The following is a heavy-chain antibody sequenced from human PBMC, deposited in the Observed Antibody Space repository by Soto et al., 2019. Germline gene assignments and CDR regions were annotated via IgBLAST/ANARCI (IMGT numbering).Heavy chain of an antibody. CDR3: VRRHVSATGSDWFDS. Sequence: SVKVSCKASGYTFPSYGIHWVRQAPGQRLEWMGWINAANGDTKYSPKFQGRVTITRDTSASTAYMELSSLRSEDTAVYYCVRRHVSATGSDWFDSWGQGSLVTVSS. CDR1: GYTFPSYG. V-gene: IGHV1-3*01. J-gene: IGHJ5*01. D-gene: IGHD6-13*01. CDR2: INAANGDT.